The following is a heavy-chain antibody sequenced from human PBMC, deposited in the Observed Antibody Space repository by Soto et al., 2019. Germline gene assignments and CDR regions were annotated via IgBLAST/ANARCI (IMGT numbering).Heavy chain of an antibody. CDR1: GYTFTGYY. D-gene: IGHD3-10*01. J-gene: IGHJ6*03. CDR3: ARERPVHIAPLRRFGDSYYMDV. Sequence: GASVKVSCKASGYTFTGYYMHWVRQAPGQGLEWMGWINPNSGGTNYAQKFQGWVTMTRDTSISTAYMELSRLRSDDTAVYYCARERPVHIAPLRRFGDSYYMDVWGKGTTVTVSS. CDR2: INPNSGGT. V-gene: IGHV1-2*04.